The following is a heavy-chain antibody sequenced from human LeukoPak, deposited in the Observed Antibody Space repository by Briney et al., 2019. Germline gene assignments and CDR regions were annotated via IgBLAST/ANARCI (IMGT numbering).Heavy chain of an antibody. J-gene: IGHJ4*02. CDR2: ISYDGSNK. CDR1: GFTFSSYA. D-gene: IGHD2-2*02. CDR3: ARAPRRYCSSTSRYNFDY. Sequence: PGGSLRLSCAASGFTFSSYAVHWVRQAPGKGLEWVAVISYDGSNKYYADSVKGRFTISRDNSKNTLYLQMNSLRAEDTAVYYCARAPRRYCSSTSRYNFDYWGQGTLVTVSS. V-gene: IGHV3-30-3*01.